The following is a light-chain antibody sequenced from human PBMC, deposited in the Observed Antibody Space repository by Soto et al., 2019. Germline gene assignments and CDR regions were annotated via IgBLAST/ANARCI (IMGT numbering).Light chain of an antibody. CDR2: EVS. Sequence: QPVLTQPPSASGSPGQSVTISCTGTSSDVGGYNSVSWYQQHPGKVPRLMIYEVSKRPSGVPDLFSGSKSVNTASLTVSGLQAEDEDDYYCSSYAGSNNLVFGGGTKLTVL. CDR3: SSYAGSNNLV. V-gene: IGLV2-8*01. CDR1: SSDVGGYNS. J-gene: IGLJ2*01.